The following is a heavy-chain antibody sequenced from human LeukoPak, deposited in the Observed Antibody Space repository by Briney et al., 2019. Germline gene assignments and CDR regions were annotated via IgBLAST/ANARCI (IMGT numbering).Heavy chain of an antibody. V-gene: IGHV1-18*01. D-gene: IGHD3-9*01. Sequence: GASVKVSCTASGYTFTSYGISWVRQAPGQGLEWMGWISAYNGNTNYAQKLQGRVTMTTDTSTSTAYMELRSLRSDDTAVYYCARDVVRYFDWLLNDWGQGTLVTVSS. CDR3: ARDVVRYFDWLLND. CDR2: ISAYNGNT. CDR1: GYTFTSYG. J-gene: IGHJ4*02.